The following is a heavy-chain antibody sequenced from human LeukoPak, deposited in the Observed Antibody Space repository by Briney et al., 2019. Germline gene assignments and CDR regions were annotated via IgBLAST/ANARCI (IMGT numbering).Heavy chain of an antibody. D-gene: IGHD3-10*01. Sequence: GGSLRLSCAASGFTFSNSAMSWVRQAPGKGLEWVSTVSGSGGGTDYADSVKGRFTISRDNSKSTLFLQMNSLRAEDTAVYYCAKRVLRARPGVFDYWGQGTLVTVSS. V-gene: IGHV3-23*01. CDR1: GFTFSNSA. J-gene: IGHJ4*02. CDR3: AKRVLRARPGVFDY. CDR2: VSGSGGGT.